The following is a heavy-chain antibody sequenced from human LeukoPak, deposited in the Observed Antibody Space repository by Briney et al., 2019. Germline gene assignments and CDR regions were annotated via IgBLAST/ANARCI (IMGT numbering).Heavy chain of an antibody. V-gene: IGHV3-7*03. Sequence: GGSLRLSCAVSGFTFSSYWMSWVRQAPGKGLEWVANIKQDGSEKYYVDSAKGRFTISRDNAKSSLYLQMNSLRAEDTAVYYCARENRDYGPYNWFDPWGQGTLVTVSS. J-gene: IGHJ5*02. D-gene: IGHD4-17*01. CDR1: GFTFSSYW. CDR3: ARENRDYGPYNWFDP. CDR2: IKQDGSEK.